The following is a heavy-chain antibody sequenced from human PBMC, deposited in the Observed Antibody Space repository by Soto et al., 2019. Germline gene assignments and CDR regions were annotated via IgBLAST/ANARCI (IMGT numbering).Heavy chain of an antibody. CDR3: AREPLCGCSCYVNTFAP. CDR2: INPNSGGT. V-gene: IGHV1-2*02. J-gene: IGHJ5*02. D-gene: IGHD2-15*01. CDR1: GYTFTGYY. Sequence: ASVKVSCKASGYTFTGYYMHWVRQTPGQGLEWMGWINPNSGGTNYAQKFQGRVTMTRDTSVSTAYMELSRLRSDDTAVYYCAREPLCGCSCYVNTFAPRGQRTVVIVSS.